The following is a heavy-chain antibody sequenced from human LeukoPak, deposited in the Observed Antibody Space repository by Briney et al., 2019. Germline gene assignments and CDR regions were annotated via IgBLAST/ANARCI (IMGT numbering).Heavy chain of an antibody. CDR2: IYYSGST. J-gene: IGHJ6*03. CDR1: GGSISSYY. CDR3: ARVAIVRGVKDCYMDV. V-gene: IGHV4-59*01. D-gene: IGHD3-10*01. Sequence: KPSKTLSLTCTVSGGSISSYYWSWIRQPPGKGLEWIGCIYYSGSTNYNPSLKSRVTISVDTSNNQFSLKLSSVTAADTAVYYCARVAIVRGVKDCYMDVWGKGTTVTVSS.